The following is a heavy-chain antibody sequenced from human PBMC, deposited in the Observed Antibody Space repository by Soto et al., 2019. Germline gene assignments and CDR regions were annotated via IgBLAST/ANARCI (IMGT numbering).Heavy chain of an antibody. CDR2: INPNSGGT. D-gene: IGHD3-22*01. CDR3: ASGGYDSSGYYSGWYFDL. J-gene: IGHJ2*01. V-gene: IGHV1-2*02. CDR1: GSTFTGYY. Sequence: ASVKVSCKASGSTFTGYYMHWVRQAPGQGLEWMGWINPNSGGTNYAQKFQGRVTMTRDTSISTAYMELSRLRSDDTAVYYCASGGYDSSGYYSGWYFDLWGRGTLVTVSS.